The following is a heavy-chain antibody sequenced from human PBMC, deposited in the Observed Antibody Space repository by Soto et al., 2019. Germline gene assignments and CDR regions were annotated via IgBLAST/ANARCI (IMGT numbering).Heavy chain of an antibody. D-gene: IGHD3-22*01. CDR3: AQTGGGYSPFDS. Sequence: EVQLVESGGGLVQPGGSLRLSCAASGFTFSSYWMHWVRQAPGKGLVWVSQINGDGSNTKYADSVKGRFTISRDNAKNTLYLQMNSLRAEDTAVYYCAQTGGGYSPFDSWGQGTLVTVSS. V-gene: IGHV3-74*01. CDR2: INGDGSNT. CDR1: GFTFSSYW. J-gene: IGHJ4*02.